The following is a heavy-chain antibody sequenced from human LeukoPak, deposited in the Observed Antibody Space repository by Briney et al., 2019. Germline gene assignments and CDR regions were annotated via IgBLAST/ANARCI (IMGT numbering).Heavy chain of an antibody. Sequence: SSVKVSCKASRGTLNSYSSIWLRQAPGHPLEWTGGITPIFGTATYAQKFQGRVTITSDESTSTAHMELSRLRSEDTAVYYCARKGIAEAGTFDYWGQGTLVTVSS. D-gene: IGHD6-13*01. CDR3: ARKGIAEAGTFDY. CDR2: ITPIFGTA. CDR1: RGTLNSYS. J-gene: IGHJ4*02. V-gene: IGHV1-69*13.